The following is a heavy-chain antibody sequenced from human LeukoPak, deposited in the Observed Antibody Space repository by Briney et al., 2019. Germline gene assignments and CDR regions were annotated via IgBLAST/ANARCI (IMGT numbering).Heavy chain of an antibody. V-gene: IGHV4-59*08. CDR2: IYYSGST. CDR3: ARRMKGSGSYYYFDY. Sequence: SETLSLTCTVSGGSISSYYWSWIRQPPGKGLEWIGYIYYSGSTNYNPSLKSRVTISVDTSKNQFSQKLSSVTAADTAVYYCARRMKGSGSYYYFDYWGQGTLVTVSS. D-gene: IGHD1-26*01. CDR1: GGSISSYY. J-gene: IGHJ4*02.